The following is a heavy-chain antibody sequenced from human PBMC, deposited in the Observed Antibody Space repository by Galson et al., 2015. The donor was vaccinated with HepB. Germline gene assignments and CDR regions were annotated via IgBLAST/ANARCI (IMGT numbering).Heavy chain of an antibody. V-gene: IGHV3-74*01. Sequence: SLRLSCAASGFTFSRYWMHWVRQAPGKGLVWVSRINSDGRSTSYADSVKGRFTISRDNAKNTTYLQMNSLRAEDTAVYYCARDQGLWLGSDEGGMDVWGQGTTVTVSS. J-gene: IGHJ6*02. CDR3: ARDQGLWLGSDEGGMDV. CDR1: GFTFSRYW. CDR2: INSDGRST. D-gene: IGHD3-10*01.